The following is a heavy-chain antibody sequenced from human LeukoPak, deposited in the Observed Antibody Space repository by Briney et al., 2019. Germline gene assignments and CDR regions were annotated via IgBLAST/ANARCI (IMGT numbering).Heavy chain of an antibody. CDR2: IYYSGST. D-gene: IGHD3-3*01. Sequence: PSETLSLTCTVSGGSISSYYWSWIRRPPGKGLEWIGYIYYSGSTNYNPSLTSRVTISLDTSKNQFSLKLSSVTAADTAVYYCARRRGNFWSDYYAFDYWGLGTLVTISS. J-gene: IGHJ4*02. V-gene: IGHV4-59*08. CDR3: ARRRGNFWSDYYAFDY. CDR1: GGSISSYY.